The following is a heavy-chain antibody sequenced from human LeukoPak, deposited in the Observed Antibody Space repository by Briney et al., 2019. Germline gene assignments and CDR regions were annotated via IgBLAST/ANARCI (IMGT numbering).Heavy chain of an antibody. V-gene: IGHV4-30-4*08. CDR1: GGSISSGDYY. J-gene: IGHJ6*03. CDR3: ARWVQIYYYNMDV. D-gene: IGHD1-26*01. CDR2: IYYSGST. Sequence: SETLSLTCTVSGGSISSGDYYWSWIRQPPGKGLEWIGYIYYSGSTYYNPSLKSRVTISVDTSKNQFSLKLSSVTAADTAVYYCARWVQIYYYNMDVWGKGTTVTVSS.